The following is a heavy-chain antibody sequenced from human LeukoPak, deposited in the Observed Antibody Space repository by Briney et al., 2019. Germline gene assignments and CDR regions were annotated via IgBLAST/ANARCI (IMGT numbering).Heavy chain of an antibody. J-gene: IGHJ4*02. CDR1: GLTVSSNY. CDR2: IYSGGST. Sequence: GGSLRLSCAASGLTVSSNYMSWVRQAPGKGLEWVSLIYSGGSTYYADSVKGRFTISGDNSKNTLYLQMNSLSAEDTAVYYCARTFVSGDGYKVGYFDYWGQGTLVTVSS. D-gene: IGHD5-24*01. V-gene: IGHV3-53*01. CDR3: ARTFVSGDGYKVGYFDY.